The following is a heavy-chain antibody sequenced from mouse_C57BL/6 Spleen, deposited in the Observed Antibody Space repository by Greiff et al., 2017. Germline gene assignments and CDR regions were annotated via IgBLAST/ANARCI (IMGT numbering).Heavy chain of an antibody. CDR1: GYTFTSYW. CDR3: ARGNGSSYRGYYFDY. V-gene: IGHV1-69*01. CDR2: IDPSDSYT. Sequence: VQLQQSGAELVMPGASVKLSCKASGYTFTSYWMHWVKQRPGQGLEWIGEIDPSDSYTNYNQKFKGKSTLTVDKSSSTAYMQLSSLTSEDSAVYYCARGNGSSYRGYYFDYWGQGTTLTVSS. D-gene: IGHD1-1*01. J-gene: IGHJ2*01.